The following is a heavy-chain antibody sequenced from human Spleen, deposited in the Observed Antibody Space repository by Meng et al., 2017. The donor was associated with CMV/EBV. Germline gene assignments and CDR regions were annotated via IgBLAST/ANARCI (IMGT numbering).Heavy chain of an antibody. V-gene: IGHV4-59*01. CDR1: GGSISNYF. CDR2: IYYNGGT. CDR3: ARGPRGYSYEKDWFDP. J-gene: IGHJ5*02. Sequence: SETLSLTCTVSGGSISNYFWAWIRQPPGKGLQWIGYIYYNGGTNYNPSLKSRVTISVDTSKNHFSLKLSSVTAADTAVYYCARGPRGYSYEKDWFDPWGQGTLVTVSS. D-gene: IGHD5-18*01.